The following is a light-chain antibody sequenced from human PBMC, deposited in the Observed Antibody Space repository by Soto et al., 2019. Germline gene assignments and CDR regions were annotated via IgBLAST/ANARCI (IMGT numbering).Light chain of an antibody. Sequence: QSALTQPPSASGSPGQSVTISCTGTSSDVGDYNYVSWYQQHPGRAHKLMIYEVSKRPSGVPDRFSGSKSGNTASLTVSGLQAEDEADYYCSSYAGSNNLYVFGTGTKVTV. CDR1: SSDVGDYNY. CDR3: SSYAGSNNLYV. V-gene: IGLV2-8*01. J-gene: IGLJ1*01. CDR2: EVS.